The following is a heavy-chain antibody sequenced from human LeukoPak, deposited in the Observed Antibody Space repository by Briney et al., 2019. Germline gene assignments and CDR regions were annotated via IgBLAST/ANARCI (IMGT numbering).Heavy chain of an antibody. D-gene: IGHD3-10*01. Sequence: GSLRLSCAASGFTFSSYSMNWVRQAPGKGLEWVSYISSSSSTIYYADSVKGRFTISRDNAKNSLYLQMNSLRAEDTAVYYCAREVRDPPGFEWFGSYRAGHFDYWGQGTLVTVSS. CDR1: GFTFSSYS. CDR2: ISSSSSTI. V-gene: IGHV3-48*04. CDR3: AREVRDPPGFEWFGSYRAGHFDY. J-gene: IGHJ4*02.